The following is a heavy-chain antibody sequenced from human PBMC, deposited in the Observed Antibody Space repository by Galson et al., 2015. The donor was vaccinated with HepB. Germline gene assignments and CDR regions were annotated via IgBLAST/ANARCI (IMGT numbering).Heavy chain of an antibody. CDR2: ISGYDGGT. CDR3: ARESYIVRGVRPFDC. Sequence: SVKVSCKASGYTFTNYGISWVRQVPGQGLEWMGWISGYDGGTAYAQNFQDRITVAIDTSTTTVYMELRSLRSDDTAVYYCARESYIVRGVRPFDCWGQGTLVAVSS. J-gene: IGHJ4*02. D-gene: IGHD3-10*01. CDR1: GYTFTNYG. V-gene: IGHV1-18*04.